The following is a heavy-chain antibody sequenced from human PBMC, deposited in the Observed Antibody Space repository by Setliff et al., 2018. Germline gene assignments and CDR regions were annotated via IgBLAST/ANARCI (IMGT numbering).Heavy chain of an antibody. CDR1: GVSISSYY. CDR2: IQKSGSA. CDR3: RVWVDMIEVDS. V-gene: IGHV4-59*04. D-gene: IGHD3-22*01. Sequence: SETLSLTCNVSGVSISSYYWSWIRQPPGKGLECIGYIQKSGSANYNPSLKSRATMSVDTSKNQFSLKLTSVTAADTAVYYCRVWVDMIEVDSWAQGTLVTVSS. J-gene: IGHJ4*02.